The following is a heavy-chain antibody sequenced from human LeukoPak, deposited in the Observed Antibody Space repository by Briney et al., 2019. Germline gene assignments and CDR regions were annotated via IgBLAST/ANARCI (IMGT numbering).Heavy chain of an antibody. V-gene: IGHV3-48*01. CDR1: GFTFSSYS. Sequence: GGSLRLSCAASGFTFSSYSMNWVRQAPGKGLEWVSYISSSSSTIYYADSVKGRFTISRDNAKNPLYLQMNSLRAEDTAVYYCARQYYDFWSGYYPTDYWGQGTLVTVSS. J-gene: IGHJ4*02. CDR2: ISSSSSTI. D-gene: IGHD3-3*01. CDR3: ARQYYDFWSGYYPTDY.